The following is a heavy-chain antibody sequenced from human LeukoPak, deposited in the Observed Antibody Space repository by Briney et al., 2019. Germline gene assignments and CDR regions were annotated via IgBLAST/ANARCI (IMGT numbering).Heavy chain of an antibody. J-gene: IGHJ4*02. D-gene: IGHD6-13*01. CDR1: GYTLTELS. Sequence: ASVKVSCKVSGYTLTELSMHWVRQAPGKGLEWMGGFDPEDGETIYAQKFQGRVTMTEDTSTDTAYMELSSLRSEDTAVYYCATGEGSSWYFGYWGQGTLVTVSS. CDR3: ATGEGSSWYFGY. V-gene: IGHV1-24*01. CDR2: FDPEDGET.